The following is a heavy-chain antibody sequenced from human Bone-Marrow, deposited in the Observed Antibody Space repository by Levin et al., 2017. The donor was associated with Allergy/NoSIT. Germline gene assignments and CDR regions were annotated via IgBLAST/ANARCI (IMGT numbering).Heavy chain of an antibody. Sequence: SETLSLTCTVSGGSISSYYWSWIRQPPGKGLEWIGYIYYSGSTNYNPSLKSRVTISVDTSKNQFSLKLSSVTAADTAVYYCARDSGAWWLPRKDWYFDLWGRGTLVTVSS. J-gene: IGHJ2*01. CDR2: IYYSGST. CDR3: ARDSGAWWLPRKDWYFDL. V-gene: IGHV4-59*01. CDR1: GGSISSYY. D-gene: IGHD5-12*01.